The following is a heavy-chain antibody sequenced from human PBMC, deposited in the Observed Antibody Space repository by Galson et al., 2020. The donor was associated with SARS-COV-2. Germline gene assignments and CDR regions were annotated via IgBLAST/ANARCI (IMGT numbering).Heavy chain of an antibody. CDR2: ISSSSSYI. J-gene: IGHJ6*02. D-gene: IGHD3-10*01. V-gene: IGHV3-21*01. CDR3: ARKGSGSYDNVVRGYYDYGMDV. Sequence: GESLKISCAASGFTFSSYSMNWVRQAPGKGLEWVSSISSSSSYIYYADSVKGRFTISRDNAKNSLYLQMNSLRAEDTAVYYCARKGSGSYDNVVRGYYDYGMDVWGQGTTDTVSS. CDR1: GFTFSSYS.